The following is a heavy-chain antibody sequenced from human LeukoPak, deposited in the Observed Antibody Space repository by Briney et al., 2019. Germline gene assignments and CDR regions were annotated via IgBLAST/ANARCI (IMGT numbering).Heavy chain of an antibody. Sequence: SETLSLTCAVYGGSFSGYYWSWIRQPPGKGLEWIGEINHSGSTNYNPSIKSRVTISVDTSKNQFSLKLSSVTAADTAVYYCARDVAYYYDSSGYYDYWGQGTLVTVSS. CDR1: GGSFSGYY. CDR2: INHSGST. CDR3: ARDVAYYYDSSGYYDY. J-gene: IGHJ4*02. D-gene: IGHD3-22*01. V-gene: IGHV4-34*01.